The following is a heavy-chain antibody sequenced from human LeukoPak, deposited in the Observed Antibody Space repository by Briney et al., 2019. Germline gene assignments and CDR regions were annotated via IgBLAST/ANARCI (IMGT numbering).Heavy chain of an antibody. D-gene: IGHD3-22*01. CDR2: INYSGST. Sequence: SETLSLTCTVSGGSISSGDYYWSWIRQPPGTGLEWIGYINYSGSTYYNPSLKSRVTISVDTSKNQFSLKLSSVTAADTAVYYCARGHYYDSSGYYYPSYYFDYWGQGTLVTVSS. CDR3: ARGHYYDSSGYYYPSYYFDY. J-gene: IGHJ4*02. V-gene: IGHV4-30-4*01. CDR1: GGSISSGDYY.